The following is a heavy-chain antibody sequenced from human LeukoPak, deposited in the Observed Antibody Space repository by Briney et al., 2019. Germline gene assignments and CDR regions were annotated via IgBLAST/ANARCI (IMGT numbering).Heavy chain of an antibody. J-gene: IGHJ4*02. D-gene: IGHD1-26*01. CDR3: ATSLELRY. CDR1: GYPLTNYD. CDR2: MNPNSRNT. Sequence: ASVKLPCKASGYPLTNYDINWVRQAPGPRGEGMGWMNPNSRNTGYAQKLQGRVTMTRDTSMSTGYMELSSLRSEDPAVYYCATSLELRYWGQGTLVTVSS. V-gene: IGHV1-8*01.